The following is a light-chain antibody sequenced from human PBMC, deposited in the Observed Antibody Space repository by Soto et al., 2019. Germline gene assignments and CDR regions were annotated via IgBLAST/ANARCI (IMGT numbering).Light chain of an antibody. V-gene: IGLV1-40*01. CDR1: SSNIGAGYD. CDR2: SNS. Sequence: HSVLTQPPSVSGAPGQRVTISCTGSSSNIGAGYDVHWYQQLPGTAPKLLIYSNSNRPSGVPDRFSGSKSGTSASLAITGLQAEDEADYYCQSYDSSLSALFGGGTKLTVL. CDR3: QSYDSSLSAL. J-gene: IGLJ3*02.